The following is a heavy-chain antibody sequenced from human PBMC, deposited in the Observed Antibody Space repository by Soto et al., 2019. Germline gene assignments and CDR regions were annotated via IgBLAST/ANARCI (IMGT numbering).Heavy chain of an antibody. J-gene: IGHJ4*02. D-gene: IGHD3-3*01. CDR3: AAPYTTGFQAYDF. CDR1: GDTLSELS. CDR2: FDPEDGET. Sequence: ASVKVSCKVSGDTLSELSMYWVRQAPGKGLEWMGGFDPEDGETVYAQKFQGRVSMTDDTSTDTAYMELSSLRFEDTAVYYCAAPYTTGFQAYDFWGQGTLVTVS. V-gene: IGHV1-24*01.